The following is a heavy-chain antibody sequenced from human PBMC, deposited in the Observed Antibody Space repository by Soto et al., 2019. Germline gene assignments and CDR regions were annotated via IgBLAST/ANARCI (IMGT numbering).Heavy chain of an antibody. J-gene: IGHJ4*02. CDR1: GFTVDDYA. Sequence: GGSLRLSCVASGFTVDDYAMHWVRQAPGKGLEWVSGISSNSDTIDYADSVKGRFTISRDNAKNSLFLQMNSLRPEDTALYYCAKDRKWGGMTTVHYFDSWGQGTQVTVAS. CDR2: ISSNSDTI. CDR3: AKDRKWGGMTTVHYFDS. D-gene: IGHD4-17*01. V-gene: IGHV3-9*01.